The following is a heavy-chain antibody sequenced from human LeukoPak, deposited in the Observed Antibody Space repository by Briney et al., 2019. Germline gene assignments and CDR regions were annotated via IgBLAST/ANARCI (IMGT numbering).Heavy chain of an antibody. J-gene: IGHJ5*02. Sequence: GASVKVSCKTSGYTFTHYYLHWVRQAPGQGLEWMGWINPNSGDTNYAQQFQGRVTMTRDTSFTTVYMEVSRLTSDDTAVYYCARVGRSSGWYFYWFDPWGQGTLVTVSS. CDR3: ARVGRSSGWYFYWFDP. V-gene: IGHV1-2*02. CDR2: INPNSGDT. CDR1: GYTFTHYY. D-gene: IGHD6-19*01.